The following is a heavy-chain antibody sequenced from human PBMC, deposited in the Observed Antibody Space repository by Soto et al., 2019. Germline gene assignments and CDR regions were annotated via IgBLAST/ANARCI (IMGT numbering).Heavy chain of an antibody. D-gene: IGHD6-25*01. CDR2: IYHSGST. Sequence: PSETLSLTCAVSGYSISSGYYWGWIRQPPGKGLEWIGSIYHSGSTYYNPSLKSRVTISVDTSKNQFSLKLSSVTAADTAVYYCARRKERSGPHYFDYWGQGSQVTVSS. CDR3: ARRKERSGPHYFDY. CDR1: GYSISSGYY. V-gene: IGHV4-38-2*01. J-gene: IGHJ4*02.